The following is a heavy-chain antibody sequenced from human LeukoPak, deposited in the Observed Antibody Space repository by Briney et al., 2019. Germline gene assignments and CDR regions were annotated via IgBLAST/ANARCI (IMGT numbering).Heavy chain of an antibody. Sequence: KPSETLSLTCTVSGGSISSSSYYWGWIRQPPGKGLEWIGSIYYSGSTYYYPSLKSRVTISVDTSKNQFSLKLSSVPAADTAVYYCARSMGSSGYYTRHDIAWGQGTLVTVSS. V-gene: IGHV4-39*01. J-gene: IGHJ4*02. CDR3: ARSMGSSGYYTRHDIA. CDR1: GGSISSSSYY. CDR2: IYYSGST. D-gene: IGHD3-22*01.